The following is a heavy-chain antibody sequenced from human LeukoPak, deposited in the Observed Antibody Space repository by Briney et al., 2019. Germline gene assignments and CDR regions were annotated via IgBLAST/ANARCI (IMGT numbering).Heavy chain of an antibody. CDR2: IYGRGGTT. CDR3: AKDGMSSGNYFGY. J-gene: IGHJ4*02. V-gene: IGHV3-23*01. Sequence: GGSLRLSCGASGFTFSSYDMTWVRQAPGKGLEWVSGIYGRGGTTYYADSVKGRFIVSRDNSKNSLSLQMNSLRAEDTAVYYCAKDGMSSGNYFGYWGQGTLVTVSS. CDR1: GFTFSSYD. D-gene: IGHD1-26*01.